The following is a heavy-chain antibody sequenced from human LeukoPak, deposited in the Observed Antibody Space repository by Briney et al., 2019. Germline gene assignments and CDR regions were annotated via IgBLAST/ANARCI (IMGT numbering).Heavy chain of an antibody. J-gene: IGHJ6*04. CDR2: INAGNGNT. D-gene: IGHD2-15*01. Sequence: ASVKVSCKASGYTFTSHAMHWVRQAPGQRLEWMGWINAGNGNTKYSQKFQGRVTITRDTSASTAYMELSSLRSEDTAVYYCAMGYCSGGSCYSLPYYYYGMDVWGKGTTVTVSS. CDR1: GYTFTSHA. V-gene: IGHV1-3*01. CDR3: AMGYCSGGSCYSLPYYYYGMDV.